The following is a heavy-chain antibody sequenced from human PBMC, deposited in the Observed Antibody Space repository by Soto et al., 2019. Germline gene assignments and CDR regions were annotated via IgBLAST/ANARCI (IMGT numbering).Heavy chain of an antibody. J-gene: IGHJ4*02. CDR3: ARRKRLAAAGNDY. D-gene: IGHD6-13*01. CDR2: IYYSGST. V-gene: IGHV4-39*01. Sequence: QLQLQESGPGLVKPSETLSLTCTVSGGSISSSSYYWGWIRQPPGKGLEWIGSIYYSGSTYYNPSLKSRVTISVDTSRNQFSLKLSSVTAADTAVYYCARRKRLAAAGNDYWGQGTLVTVSS. CDR1: GGSISSSSYY.